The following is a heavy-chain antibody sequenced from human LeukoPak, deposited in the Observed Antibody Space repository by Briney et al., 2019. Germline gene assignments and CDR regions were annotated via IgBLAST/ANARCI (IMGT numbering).Heavy chain of an antibody. CDR2: ISASGGST. V-gene: IGHV3-23*01. CDR3: AYCSSTSCSHYYYYYMDV. D-gene: IGHD2-2*01. CDR1: GFTFSSYA. J-gene: IGHJ6*03. Sequence: GGSLRLSCAASGFTFSSYAMSWVRQAPGKGLEWVSAISASGGSTYYADSVKGRFTISRDNSKNTLYLQMNSLRAEDTAVYYCAYCSSTSCSHYYYYYMDVWGKGTTVTVSS.